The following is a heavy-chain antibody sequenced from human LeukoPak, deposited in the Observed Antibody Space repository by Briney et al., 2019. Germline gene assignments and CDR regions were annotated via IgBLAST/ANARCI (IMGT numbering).Heavy chain of an antibody. V-gene: IGHV4-4*02. J-gene: IGHJ3*02. D-gene: IGHD6-13*01. CDR3: ARDSPRIAAAGTGDNAFDI. CDR1: GGSISSGNW. Sequence: SETLSLTCAVSGGSISSGNWWSWVRQPPGKGLEWIGEIYHSGSTNYNPSLKSRVTISVDKSKNQFSLKLSSVTAADTAVYYCARDSPRIAAAGTGDNAFDIWGQGTMVTVSS. CDR2: IYHSGST.